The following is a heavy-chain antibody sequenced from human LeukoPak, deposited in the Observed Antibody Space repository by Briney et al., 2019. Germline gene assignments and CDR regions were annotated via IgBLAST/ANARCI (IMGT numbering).Heavy chain of an antibody. J-gene: IGHJ4*02. CDR3: ARLRGYYDSSGLNGGTFDY. CDR1: GYSFTSYW. V-gene: IGHV5-51*01. CDR2: IYPGDSDT. Sequence: GESLKISCKGSGYSFTSYWIGWVRQMPGKGLEWMGIIYPGDSDTRDSPSFQGQVTISADKSISTAYLQWSSLKASDTAMYYCARLRGYYDSSGLNGGTFDYWGQGTLVTVS. D-gene: IGHD3-22*01.